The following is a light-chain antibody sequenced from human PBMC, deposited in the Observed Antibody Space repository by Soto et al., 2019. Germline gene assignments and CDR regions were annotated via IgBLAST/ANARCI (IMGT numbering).Light chain of an antibody. CDR1: QSISRTY. CDR2: ATS. V-gene: IGKV3-20*01. Sequence: EIVLTQSPGTLSLSPGERATLSCRASQSISRTYLAWYQQKPVQAPRLLIYATSSRATGIPDRFSGSGSGTDFTLTISRLEPEDFAVYYCQQYGSSPRTFGQGTKV. CDR3: QQYGSSPRT. J-gene: IGKJ1*01.